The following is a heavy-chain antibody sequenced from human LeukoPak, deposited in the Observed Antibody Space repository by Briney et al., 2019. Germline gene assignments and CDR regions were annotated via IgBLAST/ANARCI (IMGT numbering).Heavy chain of an antibody. D-gene: IGHD2-2*01. CDR2: IYHSGST. J-gene: IGHJ3*02. Sequence: PSETLSLTCAVSGASITSTNWWTWVRQPPGRGLEWVGEIYHSGSTNYNPSLKSRVTISVDKSNNQFSLRLSSVTAADTAVYYCARGLSRSFAFDIWGQGTMVTVSS. CDR1: GASITSTNW. CDR3: ARGLSRSFAFDI. V-gene: IGHV4-4*02.